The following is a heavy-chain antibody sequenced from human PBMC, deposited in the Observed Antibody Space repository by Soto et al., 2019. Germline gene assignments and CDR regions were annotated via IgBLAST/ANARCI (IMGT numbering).Heavy chain of an antibody. D-gene: IGHD6-6*01. V-gene: IGHV1-69*13. CDR3: ARLRGSSSSIPSVSTRYYGMDV. Sequence: ASVKVSCKASGGTFSSYAISWARQAPGQGLEWMGGIIPIFGTANYAQKFQGRVTITADESTSTAYMELSSLRSEDTAVYYCARLRGSSSSIPSVSTRYYGMDVWGQGTTVTVSS. CDR2: IIPIFGTA. J-gene: IGHJ6*02. CDR1: GGTFSSYA.